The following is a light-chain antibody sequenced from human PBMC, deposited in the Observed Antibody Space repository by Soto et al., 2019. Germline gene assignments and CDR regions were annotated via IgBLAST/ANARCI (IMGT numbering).Light chain of an antibody. Sequence: IGMTQSPATLSVSPGERATLSCRASQTIYSNVAWYQQRPGQPPRLLIYRASSRATGIPARFSGSGSGTEFTLTINSLKSEDFAVYYCQQYQNLWTFGKGTKV. V-gene: IGKV3-15*01. CDR1: QTIYSN. J-gene: IGKJ1*01. CDR2: RAS. CDR3: QQYQNLWT.